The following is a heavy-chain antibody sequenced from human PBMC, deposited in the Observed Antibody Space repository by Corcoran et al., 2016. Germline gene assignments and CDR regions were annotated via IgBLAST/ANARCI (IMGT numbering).Heavy chain of an antibody. CDR2: ISSSSSYI. J-gene: IGHJ4*02. Sequence: EVQLVESGGGLVKPGGSLRLSCAASGFTFSSYSMNWVRQAPGKGLEWVSSISSSSSYIYYADSVKGRFTISRDNAKNSLYLQMNRLRAEDTAVYYCARDRYCSGGSCYSTSDWGQGTLVTASS. V-gene: IGHV3-21*01. D-gene: IGHD2-15*01. CDR3: ARDRYCSGGSCYSTSD. CDR1: GFTFSSYS.